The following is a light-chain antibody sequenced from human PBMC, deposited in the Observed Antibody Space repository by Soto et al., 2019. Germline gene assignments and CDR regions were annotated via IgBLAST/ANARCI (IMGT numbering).Light chain of an antibody. J-gene: IGKJ1*01. CDR1: QSVLYSSNNKNY. V-gene: IGKV4-1*01. CDR3: QQYYRPWT. CDR2: WAS. Sequence: DIVMTQSPDSLAVSLGERATINCKSSQSVLYSSNNKNYLAWYQQKPGQPPKLLIYWASTRESGVPDRFSGSGSETDFTLSVSSLRAEDVAVYYCQQYYRPWTFGQGTKVDIK.